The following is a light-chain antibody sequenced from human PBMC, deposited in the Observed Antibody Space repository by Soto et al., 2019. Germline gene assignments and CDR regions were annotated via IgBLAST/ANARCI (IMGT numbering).Light chain of an antibody. Sequence: QAVVTQEPSLTVSPGGTVTLTCGSSTGAVTSGHYPYWFQQRPGRAPRTLIYDTNNKRSWTPARFSGSLLGGKAALTLSGAQPEDEAEYYCLLSDSGAYVFGTGTKLTVL. CDR2: DTN. CDR3: LLSDSGAYV. V-gene: IGLV7-46*01. J-gene: IGLJ1*01. CDR1: TGAVTSGHY.